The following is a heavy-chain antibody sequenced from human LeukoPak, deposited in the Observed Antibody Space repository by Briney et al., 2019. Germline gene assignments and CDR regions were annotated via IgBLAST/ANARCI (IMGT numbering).Heavy chain of an antibody. Sequence: GGSLRLTCIVSGFNFNNHEMNWVRQAPGKGLEWVSYISSSGSSIYYADSVKGRLTISRDNARNSLYLQMDSLRVEDTALYYCVRDDGAYYQHSMDVWGKGTTVTVSS. V-gene: IGHV3-48*03. CDR2: ISSSGSSI. CDR1: GFNFNNHE. CDR3: VRDDGAYYQHSMDV. D-gene: IGHD3-16*01. J-gene: IGHJ6*03.